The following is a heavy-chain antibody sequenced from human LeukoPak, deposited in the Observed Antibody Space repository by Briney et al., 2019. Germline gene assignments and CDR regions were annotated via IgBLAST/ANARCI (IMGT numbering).Heavy chain of an antibody. V-gene: IGHV4-61*02. CDR2: IYTSGST. Sequence: PPETLSLTCTVSGGSISSGSYYWSWIRQPAGKGLEWIGRIYTSGSTNYNPSLKSRVTISVDTSKNQFSLKLSSVTAADTAVYYCARDLQSLGMYYYYYMDVWGKGTTVTVSS. J-gene: IGHJ6*03. D-gene: IGHD7-27*01. CDR1: GGSISSGSYY. CDR3: ARDLQSLGMYYYYYMDV.